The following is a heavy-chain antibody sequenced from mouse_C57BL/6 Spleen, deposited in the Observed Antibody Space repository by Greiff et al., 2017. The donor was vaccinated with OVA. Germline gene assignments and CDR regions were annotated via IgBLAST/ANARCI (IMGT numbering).Heavy chain of an antibody. CDR2: IHPNSGST. V-gene: IGHV1-64*01. CDR3: ARGYGNPYYAMDY. J-gene: IGHJ4*01. CDR1: GYTFTSYW. D-gene: IGHD2-10*02. Sequence: QVQLQQPGAELVKPGASVKLSCKASGYTFTSYWMHWVKQRPGQGLEWIGMIHPNSGSTNYNEKFKSKATLTVDKSSSTAYMQLSSLTSEDSAVYYCARGYGNPYYAMDYWGQGTSVTVSS.